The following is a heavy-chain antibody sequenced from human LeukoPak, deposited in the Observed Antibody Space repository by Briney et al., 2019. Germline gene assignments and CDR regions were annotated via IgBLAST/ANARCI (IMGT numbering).Heavy chain of an antibody. CDR3: ARDAAVITSLFDY. CDR1: GYTFTSYD. J-gene: IGHJ4*02. CDR2: MNPNSGNT. V-gene: IGHV1-8*01. D-gene: IGHD3-22*01. Sequence: ASVKVSCKASGYTFTSYDINWVRQATGQGLEWMGWMNPNSGNTGYAQKFQGRVTMTRDMSTSTVYMELSSLRSDDTAVYYCARDAAVITSLFDYWGQGTLVTVSS.